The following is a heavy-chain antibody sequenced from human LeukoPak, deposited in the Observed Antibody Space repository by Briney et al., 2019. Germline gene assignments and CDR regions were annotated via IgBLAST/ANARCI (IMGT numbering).Heavy chain of an antibody. CDR2: INPSAGTT. D-gene: IGHD1-26*01. Sequence: ASVKVSCKASGYTFTSNYIHWVRRAPGQGLQWMGIINPSAGTTTYAQRFQGRVTMTEDTSTDTAYMELSSLRSEDTAVYYCATDYEVGATGHFDYWGQGTLVTVSS. J-gene: IGHJ4*02. CDR3: ATDYEVGATGHFDY. V-gene: IGHV1-46*01. CDR1: GYTFTSNY.